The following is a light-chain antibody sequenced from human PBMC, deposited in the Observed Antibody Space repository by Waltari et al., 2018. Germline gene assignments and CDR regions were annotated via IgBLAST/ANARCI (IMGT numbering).Light chain of an antibody. CDR1: SSNIGSNY. V-gene: IGLV1-47*01. J-gene: IGLJ3*02. Sequence: QSVLTQPPSASGTPGQKVTISCNGSSSNIGSNYVYWYQQLPGTAPKLLIFKSNRRPSGVPDRFSDSKSGTSASLAINGLRSEDEADYYCAAWDDSLSGLVLGGGTKVTVL. CDR2: KSN. CDR3: AAWDDSLSGLV.